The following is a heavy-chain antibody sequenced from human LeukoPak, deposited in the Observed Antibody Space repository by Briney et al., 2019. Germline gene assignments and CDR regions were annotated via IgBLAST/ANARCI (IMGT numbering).Heavy chain of an antibody. V-gene: IGHV3-48*03. CDR2: ISSSGSTI. Sequence: GGSLRLSCAASGVTFSSYEMNWGRQAPGKGLEWVSYISSSGSTIYYADSVKVRFTISRDNAKNSLYLQMNSVIAEDTAVYYCARYGSSLGFDYWGQGTLVTVSS. J-gene: IGHJ4*02. CDR1: GVTFSSYE. D-gene: IGHD6-13*01. CDR3: ARYGSSLGFDY.